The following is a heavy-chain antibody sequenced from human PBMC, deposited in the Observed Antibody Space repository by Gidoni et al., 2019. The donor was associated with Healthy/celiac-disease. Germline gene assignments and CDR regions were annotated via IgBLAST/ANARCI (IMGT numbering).Heavy chain of an antibody. Sequence: QVQLVASGGGVVQPGRPLRLSCAASGFPFSSSGMHWVRQAPGKGLEWVAVISYDGSNKYYADSVNGRFTISRDNSKNTLYLQMNSLRAEDTAVYYCAKGQGLWVRETYGMDVWGQGTTVTVSS. V-gene: IGHV3-30*18. CDR1: GFPFSSSG. J-gene: IGHJ6*02. CDR2: ISYDGSNK. D-gene: IGHD3-10*01. CDR3: AKGQGLWVRETYGMDV.